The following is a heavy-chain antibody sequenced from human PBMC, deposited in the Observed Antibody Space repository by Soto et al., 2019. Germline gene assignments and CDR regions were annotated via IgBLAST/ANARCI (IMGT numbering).Heavy chain of an antibody. J-gene: IGHJ6*02. CDR3: AKVESSSAYYYYYYGMDV. CDR1: GFTFSSYG. CDR2: ISYDGSNK. Sequence: SLRLSCAASGFTFSSYGMHWVRQAPGKGLEWVAVISYDGSNKYYADSVKGRFTISRDNSKNTLYLQMNSLRAEDTAVYYCAKVESSSAYYYYYYGMDVWGQGTTVTVSS. D-gene: IGHD6-13*01. V-gene: IGHV3-30*18.